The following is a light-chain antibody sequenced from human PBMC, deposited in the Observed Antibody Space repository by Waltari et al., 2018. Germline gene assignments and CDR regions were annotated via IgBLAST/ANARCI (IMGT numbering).Light chain of an antibody. CDR1: SSDVGNYNL. Sequence: QSALTQPASVSGSPGPSISISCTGTSSDVGNYNLVSGYQQYPGKAPKVMIYDDNRRPSGVSDRFSGSKSGNTASLTISGVQAEDEADYYCCSYAGSYTWVFGGGTKLTVL. CDR2: DDN. CDR3: CSYAGSYTWV. J-gene: IGLJ3*02. V-gene: IGLV2-23*01.